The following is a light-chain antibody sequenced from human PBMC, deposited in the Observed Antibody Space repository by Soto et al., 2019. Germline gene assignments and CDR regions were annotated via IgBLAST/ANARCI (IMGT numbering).Light chain of an antibody. J-gene: IGKJ5*01. CDR2: GAS. V-gene: IGKV3-11*01. Sequence: EIVLTQSPATLSFSPGERATLSCRASQSVSSYLAWYQQKPGQAPRLLIYGASTRTAGIPDRFTGSGSGTDFTLTISSLEPEDFAVYYCQQRSNWPPLTFGQGTRLETK. CDR1: QSVSSY. CDR3: QQRSNWPPLT.